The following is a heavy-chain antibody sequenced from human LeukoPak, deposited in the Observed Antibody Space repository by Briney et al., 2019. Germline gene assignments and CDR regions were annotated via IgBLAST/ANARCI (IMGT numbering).Heavy chain of an antibody. CDR3: ARTPFGELGDWFYP. Sequence: SETLSLTCTVSGGSLSSGSYYWGGRRQTAGRGLEGVGRIYTSGRTNDNPSQKSRVTISVDTSKNQFSLKLSSVTAADTAVYYCARTPFGELGDWFYPWGQGTLVTVSS. J-gene: IGHJ5*02. V-gene: IGHV4-61*02. CDR2: IYTSGRT. D-gene: IGHD3-10*01. CDR1: GGSLSSGSYY.